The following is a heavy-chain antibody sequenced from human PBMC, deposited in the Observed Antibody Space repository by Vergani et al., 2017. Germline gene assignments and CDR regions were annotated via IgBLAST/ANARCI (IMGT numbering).Heavy chain of an antibody. CDR1: GGTFSSYA. CDR2: IIPIFGTA. J-gene: IGHJ6*02. D-gene: IGHD3-3*01. Sequence: QVQLVQSGAEVKKPGSSVKVSCKASGGTFSSYAISGVRQAPGQGLEWMEGIIPIFGTANYAQKFQGRVTLTADESTSTAYMELSSLGSEETAVYYCAGRDITIFGLVIISGYYYYGMDVWSQGTTVTVSS. V-gene: IGHV1-69*01. CDR3: AGRDITIFGLVIISGYYYYGMDV.